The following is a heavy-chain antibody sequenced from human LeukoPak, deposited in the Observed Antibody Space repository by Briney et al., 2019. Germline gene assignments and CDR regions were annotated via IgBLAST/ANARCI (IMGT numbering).Heavy chain of an antibody. CDR2: IPYDGSNK. J-gene: IGHJ4*02. CDR3: AKDQYSSSWSIDY. D-gene: IGHD6-13*01. CDR1: GFTFNNYA. Sequence: QSGGSLRLSCAASGFTFNNYAMHWVRQAPGKGLEWVAFIPYDGSNKYYGDSVKGRFTISRDNSKNTLYLQMNSLRPEDTAVYYCAKDQYSSSWSIDYWGQGTLVTVSS. V-gene: IGHV3-30*02.